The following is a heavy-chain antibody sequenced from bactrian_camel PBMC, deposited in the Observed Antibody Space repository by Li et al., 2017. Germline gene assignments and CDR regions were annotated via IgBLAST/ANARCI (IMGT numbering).Heavy chain of an antibody. CDR2: IRGDGTP. J-gene: IGHJ4*01. Sequence: HVQLVESGGGSVQAGGSLRLTCAASGNLDNAKCMAWFRQRSGKEREGVATIRGDGTPTYADSVKGRFTISKDNGKRTLILQMNSLEVEDTAMYYCAGGADGVVPFSRCSVSQLQEYPFWGQGTQVTVS. CDR3: AGGADGVVPFSRCSVSQLQEYPF. D-gene: IGHD7*01. V-gene: IGHV3S53*01. CDR1: GNLDNAKC.